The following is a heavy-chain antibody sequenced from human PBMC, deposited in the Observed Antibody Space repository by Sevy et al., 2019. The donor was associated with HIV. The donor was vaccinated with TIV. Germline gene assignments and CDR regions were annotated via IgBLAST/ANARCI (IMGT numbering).Heavy chain of an antibody. CDR2: ISGSGGSGDKT. CDR1: GFTFSNYA. J-gene: IGHJ4*02. D-gene: IGHD3-22*01. V-gene: IGHV3-23*01. Sequence: VGSLRLSCAASGFTFSNYAMNWVRQAPGKGLEWVSGISGSGGSGDKTNYADSVKGRFTISRDDSKNSLYLQLNSLRAEDTAIYYCARKYDSSGYFDYLGQGTLVTVSS. CDR3: ARKYDSSGYFDY.